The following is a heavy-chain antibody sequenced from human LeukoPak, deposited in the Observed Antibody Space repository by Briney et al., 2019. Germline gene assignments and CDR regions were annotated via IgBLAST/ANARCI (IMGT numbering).Heavy chain of an antibody. CDR1: GGTFSSYA. V-gene: IGHV1-69*05. CDR3: ARDSSGGDYGLAVYDAFDI. Sequence: ASVKVSCKASGGTFSSYAISWVRQAPGQGLEWMGRIIPIFGTANYAQKFQGRVTITTDESTSTAYMELSSLRSEDTAVYYCARDSSGGDYGLAVYDAFDIWGQGTMVTVSS. CDR2: IIPIFGTA. J-gene: IGHJ3*02. D-gene: IGHD4-17*01.